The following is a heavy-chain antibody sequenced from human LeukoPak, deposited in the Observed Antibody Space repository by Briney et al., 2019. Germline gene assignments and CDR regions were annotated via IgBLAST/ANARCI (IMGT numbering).Heavy chain of an antibody. CDR1: GGTFSSYA. CDR2: IIPIFGTA. V-gene: IGHV1-69*01. CDR3: ARPVGSKDAFDI. J-gene: IGHJ3*02. Sequence: SVKVSCKASGGTFSSYAISWVRQAPGQGLEWIGGIIPIFGTANYAQKFQGRVTITADESTSTAYMELSSLRSEDTAVYYCARPVGSKDAFDIWGQGTMVTVSS. D-gene: IGHD1-26*01.